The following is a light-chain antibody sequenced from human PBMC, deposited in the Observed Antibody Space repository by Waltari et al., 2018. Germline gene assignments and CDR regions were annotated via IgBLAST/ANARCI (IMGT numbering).Light chain of an antibody. CDR1: QTVRTTY. CDR3: EQYDISPLT. CDR2: GAS. J-gene: IGKJ4*01. V-gene: IGKV3-20*01. Sequence: LVLTQSPGTLSLSPGERATLSCRASQTVRTTYLAWYQQKPCQSPTLLIYGASSRGTRIPDRFSGSGSGKDFSLTISSLEPEDFAVYYCEQYDISPLTFGGGTKVEI.